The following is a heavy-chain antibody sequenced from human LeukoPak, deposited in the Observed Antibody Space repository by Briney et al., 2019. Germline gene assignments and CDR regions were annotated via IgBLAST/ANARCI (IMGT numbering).Heavy chain of an antibody. CDR3: AKEERYYDFWSGHHYYYYGMDV. J-gene: IGHJ6*02. D-gene: IGHD3-3*01. Sequence: TGGSLRLSCAASGFTFDDYAMHWVRQAPGKGLEWVSGISWNSGSIGYADSVKGRFTISRDNAKNSLYLQMNSLRAEDTALYYCAKEERYYDFWSGHHYYYYGMDVWGQGTTVTVSS. CDR2: ISWNSGSI. CDR1: GFTFDDYA. V-gene: IGHV3-9*01.